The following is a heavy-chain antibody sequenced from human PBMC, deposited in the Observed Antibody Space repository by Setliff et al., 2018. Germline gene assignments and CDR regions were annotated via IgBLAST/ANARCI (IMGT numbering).Heavy chain of an antibody. D-gene: IGHD1-26*01. CDR3: ARVGPLTDDAFDI. CDR2: IYPGNSNT. Sequence: PGESLKISCKGSGYSFTSNWIAWVRQMPGKGLECMGIIYPGNSNTRYSPSFQGQVTISADKSINTAYLQWSSLKASDTAIYYCARVGPLTDDAFDIWGQGTMVTVSS. J-gene: IGHJ3*02. V-gene: IGHV5-51*01. CDR1: GYSFTSNW.